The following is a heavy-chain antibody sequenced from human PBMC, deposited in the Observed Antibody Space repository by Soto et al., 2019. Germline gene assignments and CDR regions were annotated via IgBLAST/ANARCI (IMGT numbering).Heavy chain of an antibody. J-gene: IGHJ4*02. CDR1: GGSISSSSYY. CDR3: ASLVGATPIDY. CDR2: IYYSGST. Sequence: QLQLQESGPGLVKPSETLSLTCTVSGGSISSSSYYWGWIRQPPGKGLEWIGSIYYSGSTYYNLSLKXRXTXSLXTSKNQFSLKLSSVTAADTAVYYCASLVGATPIDYWGQGTLVTVSS. D-gene: IGHD1-26*01. V-gene: IGHV4-39*01.